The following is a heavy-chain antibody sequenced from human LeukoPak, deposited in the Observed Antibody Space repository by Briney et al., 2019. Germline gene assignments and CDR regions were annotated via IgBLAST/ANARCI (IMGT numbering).Heavy chain of an antibody. CDR3: ARAGYSSGHFDP. V-gene: IGHV3-7*01. CDR2: IKQDGSEK. D-gene: IGHD6-19*01. Sequence: GGSLRLSCAASGFNFNTYWMSWVRQAPGKGLEWVANIKQDGSEKFYVDSMKGRFTISRDNSKNSLYLQMNSLRAEDTAMYYCARAGYSSGHFDPWGQGTLVTVSS. J-gene: IGHJ5*02. CDR1: GFNFNTYW.